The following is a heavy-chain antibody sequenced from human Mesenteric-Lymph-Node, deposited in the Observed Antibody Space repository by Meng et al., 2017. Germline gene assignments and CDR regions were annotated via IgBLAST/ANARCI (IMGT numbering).Heavy chain of an antibody. CDR3: AKSRFGELLTDFQH. V-gene: IGHV3-30*01. CDR2: ISYDGSNK. J-gene: IGHJ1*01. D-gene: IGHD3-10*01. CDR1: GFTFSSYA. Sequence: GESLKISCAASGFTFSSYAMHWVRQAPGKGLEWVAVISYDGSNKYYADPVKGRFTISRDNSKNTLYLQMNSLRAEDTAVYYCAKSRFGELLTDFQHWGQGTLVTVSS.